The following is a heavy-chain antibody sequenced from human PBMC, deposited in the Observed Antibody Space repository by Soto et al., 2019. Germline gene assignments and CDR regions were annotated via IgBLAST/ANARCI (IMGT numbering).Heavy chain of an antibody. V-gene: IGHV3-23*01. J-gene: IGHJ2*01. Sequence: SLRLSCAASGFTFSSYAMSWVRQAPGKGLEWVSAISGSGGSTYYADSVTGRFTISRDNSKNTLYLQMNSLRAEDTAVYYCAKDGSYGAWYFDLWGRGTLVTVSS. D-gene: IGHD2-15*01. CDR2: ISGSGGST. CDR1: GFTFSSYA. CDR3: AKDGSYGAWYFDL.